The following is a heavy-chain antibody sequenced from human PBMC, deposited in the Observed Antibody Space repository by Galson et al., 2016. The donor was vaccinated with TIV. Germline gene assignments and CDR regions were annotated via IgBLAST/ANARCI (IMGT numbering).Heavy chain of an antibody. V-gene: IGHV3-9*01. J-gene: IGHJ4*02. CDR1: GFSFDEYA. CDR3: VKDGGMGPRGHLDY. D-gene: IGHD3-16*01. CDR2: ISWDSETI. Sequence: SLRLSCAASGFSFDEYAIHWVRQAPGKGLEWVSGISWDSETIDYADSVKGRFTISRDNAKNSLYLQMNNLRAEDTAIYYCVKDGGMGPRGHLDYWCQGTPVAVSS.